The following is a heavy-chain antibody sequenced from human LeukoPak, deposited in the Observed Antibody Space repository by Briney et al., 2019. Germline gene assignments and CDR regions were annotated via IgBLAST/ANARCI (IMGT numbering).Heavy chain of an antibody. J-gene: IGHJ6*03. CDR1: GYTFNDYG. V-gene: IGHV1-18*01. CDR2: ISAYNDNT. D-gene: IGHD3-3*01. CDR3: ARDRRAILGYYYYYYMDV. Sequence: ASVKVSCKASGYTFNDYGISWVRQAPGQGLEWMGWISAYNDNTTYSQKLQGRVTMTTDTSTSTAYMELRSLRSDDTAVYYCARDRRAILGYYYYYYMDVWGKGTTVTVSS.